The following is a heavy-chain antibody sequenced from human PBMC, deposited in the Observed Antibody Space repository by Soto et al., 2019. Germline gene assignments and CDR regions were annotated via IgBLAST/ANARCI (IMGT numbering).Heavy chain of an antibody. CDR3: ARDLQAGTDNVNWFAP. CDR2: IAYDGSNR. CDR1: GFSISRSA. Sequence: QVQLVESGGGVVQPGRSLRLSCAASGFSISRSAMHWVRQAPGKGLEWVAVIAYDGSNRWYADSAKGRFTISRDNSKNTVYVQMSSLRGEDTAVYYCARDLQAGTDNVNWFAPWGQGTRVTVSS. D-gene: IGHD1-1*01. V-gene: IGHV3-30*04. J-gene: IGHJ5*02.